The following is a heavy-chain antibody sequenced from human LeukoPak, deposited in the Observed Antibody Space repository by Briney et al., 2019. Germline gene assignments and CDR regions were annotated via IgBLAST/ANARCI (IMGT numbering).Heavy chain of an antibody. D-gene: IGHD4-23*01. J-gene: IGHJ4*02. CDR1: GFTFSDYA. CDR3: AKDSGNRCFDY. CDR2: ITGSGGVT. Sequence: GGSLRLSCAGSGFTFSDYAIDWVRQAPGKGLEWVSAITGSGGVTYYADSMKGRFTISRDNSKNTLYLQMNSLRVEDTALYYCAKDSGNRCFDYWGQGTLVTVSS. V-gene: IGHV3-23*01.